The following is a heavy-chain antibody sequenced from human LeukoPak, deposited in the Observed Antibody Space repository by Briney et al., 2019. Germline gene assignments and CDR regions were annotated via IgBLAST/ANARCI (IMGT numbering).Heavy chain of an antibody. CDR2: ITPLFGAP. CDR3: ARVKGGSYSLFDY. CDR1: GATFSSYA. V-gene: IGHV1-69*13. J-gene: IGHJ4*02. D-gene: IGHD1-26*01. Sequence: SVKVSCKASGATFSSYAITWVRQAPGQGLEWVGGITPLFGAPPYGEKFQGRVTFTADESTSTAYMELSSLRSEDTAVYYCARVKGGSYSLFDYWGQGTLVTVSS.